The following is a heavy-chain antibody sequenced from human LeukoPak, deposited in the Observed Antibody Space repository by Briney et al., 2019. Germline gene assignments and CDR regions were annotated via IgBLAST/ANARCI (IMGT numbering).Heavy chain of an antibody. Sequence: YSFXXYWIGWVRQMPGKVLEWMGIIYPGDSDTRYSPSFQGQVTISADKSISTAYLQWSSLKASDTAMYYCATGQQLGYYFDYWGQGTLVTVSS. CDR3: ATGQQLGYYFDY. CDR1: YSFXXYW. D-gene: IGHD6-13*01. J-gene: IGHJ4*02. V-gene: IGHV5-51*01. CDR2: IYPGDSDT.